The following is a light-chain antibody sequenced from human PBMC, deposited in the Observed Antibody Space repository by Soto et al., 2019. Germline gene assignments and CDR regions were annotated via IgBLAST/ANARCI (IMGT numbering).Light chain of an antibody. J-gene: IGKJ4*01. CDR1: QSVKTF. CDR2: GAS. Sequence: EIVLTQSPATLSLSPGERATLSCRASQSVKTFLVWYQQRPGQAPRLLIYGASTRATGIPARFSGSGSGTDFTLTISSLEPEDFAVYYCQQRSNWPRLTFGGGTKVDIK. V-gene: IGKV3-11*01. CDR3: QQRSNWPRLT.